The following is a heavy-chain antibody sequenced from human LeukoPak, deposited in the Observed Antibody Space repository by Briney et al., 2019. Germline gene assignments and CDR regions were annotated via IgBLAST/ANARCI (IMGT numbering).Heavy chain of an antibody. D-gene: IGHD3-22*01. Sequence: GGSLRLSCAASGFTFSSYWMHWVRQAPGKGLVWVSRINSDGSSTSYADSVKGRFIISRDHAKNTLYLQMNSLRAEDTAVYYCARLTYYYDSSAGPRAFDIWGQGTMVTVSS. J-gene: IGHJ3*02. CDR3: ARLTYYYDSSAGPRAFDI. CDR2: INSDGSST. V-gene: IGHV3-74*01. CDR1: GFTFSSYW.